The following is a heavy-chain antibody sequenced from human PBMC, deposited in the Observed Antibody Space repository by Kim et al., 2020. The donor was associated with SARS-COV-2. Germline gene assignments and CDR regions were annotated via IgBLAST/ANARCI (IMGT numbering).Heavy chain of an antibody. J-gene: IGHJ3*02. D-gene: IGHD6-25*01. V-gene: IGHV4-39*06. Sequence: NPALKSRVTISVDTSKTQFALMLSSVTAADTAVYYCASVSVSGTIDAFDIWGQGTMVTVCS. CDR3: ASVSVSGTIDAFDI.